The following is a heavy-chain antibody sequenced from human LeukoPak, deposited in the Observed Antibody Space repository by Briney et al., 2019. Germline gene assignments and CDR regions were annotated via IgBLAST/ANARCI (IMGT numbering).Heavy chain of an antibody. CDR3: ARWVGAAGFDY. Sequence: SGYTFTGYYRHWVRQAPGKGLEWVAVIWYDGSNKYYADSVKGRFSISRDNSKNTLYLQMNSLRAEDTAVYYCARWVGAAGFDYWGQGTLVTVSS. CDR2: IWYDGSNK. J-gene: IGHJ4*02. D-gene: IGHD2-15*01. V-gene: IGHV3-33*01. CDR1: GYTFTGYY.